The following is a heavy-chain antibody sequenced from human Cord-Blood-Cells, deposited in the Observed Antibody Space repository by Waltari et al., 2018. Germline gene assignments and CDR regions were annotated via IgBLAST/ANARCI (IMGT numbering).Heavy chain of an antibody. J-gene: IGHJ2*01. CDR1: GFPFSSYA. CDR2: ISGSGGST. D-gene: IGHD6-6*01. Sequence: EVQLLESGGGLVQPGGSLRLSCAASGFPFSSYAMSWVRQAPGKGLEWVSAISGSGGSTYYADSVKGRFTISRDNSKNTLYLQMNSLRAEDTAVYYCAKCRRPYWYFDLWGRGTLVTVSS. CDR3: AKCRRPYWYFDL. V-gene: IGHV3-23*01.